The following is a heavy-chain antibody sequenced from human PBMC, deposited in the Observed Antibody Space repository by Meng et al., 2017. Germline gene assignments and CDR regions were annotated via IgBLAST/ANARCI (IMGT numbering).Heavy chain of an antibody. CDR3: ARERDRGSSSNWFDP. D-gene: IGHD1-26*01. V-gene: IGHV3-49*04. Sequence: GGSLRPSCTASGLTFGDYAMSWVRQAPGKGLEWVGFIRSKAYGGTTEYAASVKGRFTISRDDSKNSLYLQMNSLKTEDTAVYYCARERDRGSSSNWFDPWGQGTLVTVSS. CDR1: GLTFGDYA. J-gene: IGHJ5*02. CDR2: IRSKAYGGTT.